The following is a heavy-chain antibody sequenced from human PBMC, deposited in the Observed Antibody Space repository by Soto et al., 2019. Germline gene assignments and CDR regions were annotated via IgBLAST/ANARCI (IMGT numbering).Heavy chain of an antibody. Sequence: VQLVESGGGVVQPGRSLRLSCAASGFTFSSYGMHWVRQAPGKGLEWVAVISYDGSNKYYADSVKGRFTISRDNSKNTLYLQMNSLRAEDTAVYYCAKRLDDFWSGYFHYYYGMDVWGQGTTVTVSS. CDR2: ISYDGSNK. CDR3: AKRLDDFWSGYFHYYYGMDV. CDR1: GFTFSSYG. V-gene: IGHV3-30*18. J-gene: IGHJ6*02. D-gene: IGHD3-3*01.